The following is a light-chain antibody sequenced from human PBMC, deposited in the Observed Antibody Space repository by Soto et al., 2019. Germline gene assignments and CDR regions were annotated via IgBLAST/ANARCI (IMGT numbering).Light chain of an antibody. CDR3: QQYNNWPPCT. J-gene: IGKJ2*02. CDR1: QSVSYN. V-gene: IGKV3-15*01. Sequence: EIVMTQSPATLPVSPGERATLSCRASQSVSYNLAWYQQKPGQAPSLLIYAASTRATGIPARFSGSGSGTEFTLTISSLQSEDFAVYYCQQYNNWPPCTFGQGTKLEIK. CDR2: AAS.